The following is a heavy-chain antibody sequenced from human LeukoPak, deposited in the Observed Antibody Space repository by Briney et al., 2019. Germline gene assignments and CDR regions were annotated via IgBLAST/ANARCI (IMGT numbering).Heavy chain of an antibody. J-gene: IGHJ4*02. CDR3: AKGGSGYSYGPFDY. CDR1: GFTFSSYS. V-gene: IGHV3-9*01. Sequence: PGGSLRLSCAASGFTFSSYSMNWVRQAPGKGLEWVSGISWNSGSIGYADSVKGRFTISRDNAKNSLYLQMNSLRAEDTALYYCAKGGSGYSYGPFDYWGQGTLVTVSS. D-gene: IGHD5-18*01. CDR2: ISWNSGSI.